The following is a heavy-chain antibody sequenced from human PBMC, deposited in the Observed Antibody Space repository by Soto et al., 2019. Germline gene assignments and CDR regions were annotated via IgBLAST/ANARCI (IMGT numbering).Heavy chain of an antibody. CDR3: ARTQYYDFWRGSFDY. J-gene: IGHJ4*02. D-gene: IGHD3-3*01. CDR2: ISSSSSNI. V-gene: IGHV3-48*02. CDR1: GFTFSSYS. Sequence: EVQLVESGGGLVQPGGSLRLSCAASGFTFSSYSMNWVRQAPGKGLEWVSYISSSSSNIYYADSVKGRFTISRDNAKNSLYLQMNSLRDEDTAVYYCARTQYYDFWRGSFDYWGQGTLVTVSS.